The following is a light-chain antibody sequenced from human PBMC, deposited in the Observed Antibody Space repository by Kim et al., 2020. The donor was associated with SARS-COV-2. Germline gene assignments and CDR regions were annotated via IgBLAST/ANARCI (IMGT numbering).Light chain of an antibody. V-gene: IGKV1-33*01. CDR1: QDIRKS. CDR2: DAS. Sequence: DIQMTQSPSSLSASVGDRITNTCQASQDIRKSLNWFQQKPGKAPKLLIHDASELEIGVSSRFSGSGSETYFTFTIDTLRPEDIAMYYCHQYNYLPYTFGGGTKVDIK. CDR3: HQYNYLPYT. J-gene: IGKJ4*01.